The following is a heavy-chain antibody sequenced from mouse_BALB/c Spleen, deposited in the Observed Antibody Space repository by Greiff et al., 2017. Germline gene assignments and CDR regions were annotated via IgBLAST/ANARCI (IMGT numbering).Heavy chain of an antibody. D-gene: IGHD1-1*01. J-gene: IGHJ4*01. V-gene: IGHV5-17*02. CDR3: ARGISYYGSSYAMDY. CDR2: ISSGSSTI. Sequence: EVQRVESGGGLVQPGGSRKLSCAASGFTFSSFGMHWVRQAPEKGLEWVAYISSGSSTIYYADTVKGRFTISRDNPKNTLFLQMTSLRSEDTAMYYCARGISYYGSSYAMDYWGQGTSVTVSS. CDR1: GFTFSSFG.